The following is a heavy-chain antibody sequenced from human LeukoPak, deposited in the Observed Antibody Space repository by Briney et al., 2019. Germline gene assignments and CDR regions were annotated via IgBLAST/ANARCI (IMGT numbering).Heavy chain of an antibody. D-gene: IGHD4-17*01. CDR3: ARGSFPAYMTTVTTRAFPFDP. V-gene: IGHV1-18*01. J-gene: IGHJ5*02. CDR2: ISAYNGNT. Sequence: ASVKVSCKASGYTFTSYGISWVRQAPGQGLEWMGWISAYNGNTNYAQKLQGRVTMTTDTSTSTAYMELRSLRSDDTAVYYCARGSFPAYMTTVTTRAFPFDPWGQGTLVTVSS. CDR1: GYTFTSYG.